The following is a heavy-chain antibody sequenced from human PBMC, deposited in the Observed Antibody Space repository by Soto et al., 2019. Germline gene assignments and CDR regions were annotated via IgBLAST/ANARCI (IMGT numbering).Heavy chain of an antibody. Sequence: ASVKVSCKASGYTFTRSGISWVRQAPGQGLEWMGWISGYNGDTNYAQKFQDRVSMTIDTSTGTAYMELRSLTSDDTAIYYCAKNGQPPYYYYGLGVWG. CDR1: GYTFTRSG. CDR3: AKNGQPPYYYYGLGV. V-gene: IGHV1-18*04. D-gene: IGHD2-8*01. CDR2: ISGYNGDT. J-gene: IGHJ6*02.